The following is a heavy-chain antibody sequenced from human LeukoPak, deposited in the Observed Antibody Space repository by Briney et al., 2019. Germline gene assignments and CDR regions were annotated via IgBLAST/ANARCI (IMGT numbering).Heavy chain of an antibody. CDR2: INPNSGGT. V-gene: IGHV1-2*02. CDR3: AREDGEYDAFDI. D-gene: IGHD2/OR15-2a*01. J-gene: IGHJ3*02. Sequence: ASVKVSCKASGYTFTGYYMHWVRQAPGQGLEWMGWINPNSGGTNYAQKFQGRFSMTRDTSISTAYMELSRLRSDDTAVYYCAREDGEYDAFDIWGQGTMVTVSS. CDR1: GYTFTGYY.